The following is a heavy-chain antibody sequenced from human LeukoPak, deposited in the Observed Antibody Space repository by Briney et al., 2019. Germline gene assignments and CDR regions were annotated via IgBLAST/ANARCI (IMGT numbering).Heavy chain of an antibody. CDR2: INHSGST. D-gene: IGHD3-22*01. CDR3: ARGADYYDSSGYYFLGMGIFDY. CDR1: GGSFSGYY. J-gene: IGHJ4*02. Sequence: PSETLSLTCAVYGGSFSGYYWSWIRQPPGKGLEWIGEINHSGSTNYNPSLKSRVTISVDTSKNQFSLKLSSVTAADTAVYYCARGADYYDSSGYYFLGMGIFDYWGQGTLVTVSS. V-gene: IGHV4-34*01.